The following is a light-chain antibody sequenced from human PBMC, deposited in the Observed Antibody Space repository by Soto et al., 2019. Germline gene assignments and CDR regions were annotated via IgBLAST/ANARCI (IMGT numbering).Light chain of an antibody. Sequence: ELVLTQSPGTLSLSPGERATLSCSVSHSVSSSYLAWYQQKPGQAPRLLIYSASSRATGIPDRFSGSGSGTDYTLTISRLEPEDFAVYYCQQYGYSFWTFGQGTKVDIK. CDR1: HSVSSSY. V-gene: IGKV3-20*01. J-gene: IGKJ1*01. CDR2: SAS. CDR3: QQYGYSFWT.